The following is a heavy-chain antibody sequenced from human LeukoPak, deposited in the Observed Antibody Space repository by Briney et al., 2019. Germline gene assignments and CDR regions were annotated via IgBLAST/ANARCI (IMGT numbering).Heavy chain of an antibody. CDR1: GYTFTSYG. J-gene: IGHJ4*02. CDR3: ARFPIFYCSSTSCYYFDY. D-gene: IGHD2-2*01. CDR2: MSAYNGNT. V-gene: IGHV1-18*01. Sequence: ASVKVSCKASGYTFTSYGISWVRQAPGQGLEWMGWMSAYNGNTNYAKKLPGKVTMATDTSKSTAYMELRSLRSDDTAVYYCARFPIFYCSSTSCYYFDYWGQGTLVTVSS.